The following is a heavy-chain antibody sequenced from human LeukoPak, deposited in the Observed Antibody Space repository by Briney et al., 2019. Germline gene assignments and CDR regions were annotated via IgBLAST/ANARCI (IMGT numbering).Heavy chain of an antibody. CDR2: INPNSGGT. Sequence: GASVKVSCKASGYTFTGYYMHWVRQAPGQGLEWMGWINPNSGGTNYAQKFQGRVTMTRDTSISTAYMELSRLRSDDTAVYYCASTLLWFGELATPFDYWGQGTLVTVSS. D-gene: IGHD3-10*01. CDR1: GYTFTGYY. J-gene: IGHJ4*02. CDR3: ASTLLWFGELATPFDY. V-gene: IGHV1-2*02.